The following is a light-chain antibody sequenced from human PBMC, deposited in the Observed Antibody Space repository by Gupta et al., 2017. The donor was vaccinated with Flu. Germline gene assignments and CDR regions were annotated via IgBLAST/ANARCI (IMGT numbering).Light chain of an antibody. CDR1: SSDVGGYNY. CDR3: SSYTSSSTDV. CDR2: EVS. J-gene: IGLJ1*01. V-gene: IGLV2-14*01. Sequence: QSALTQPASVSGSPGPSVTISCTGPSSDVGGYNYVSWYQQHPGKAPKLMIYEVSNRPSGVSNRFSGSKSGNTASLTISGLQAEDEDDYYCSSYTSSSTDVFGTGTKVTVL.